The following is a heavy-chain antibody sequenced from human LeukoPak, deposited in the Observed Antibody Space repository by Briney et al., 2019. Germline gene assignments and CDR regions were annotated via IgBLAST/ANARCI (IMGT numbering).Heavy chain of an antibody. CDR1: GGSISNYW. CDR2: VFDSGGT. V-gene: IGHV4-59*01. D-gene: IGHD6-13*01. Sequence: SETLSLTCTVSGGSISNYWWSWIRQPPGKGLEWIGYVFDSGGTNYNPSLKSRVTISVDTSKKQFSLKLSSVTAADTAVYYCARGYSSSWNYFDYWGQGTLVTVPS. J-gene: IGHJ4*02. CDR3: ARGYSSSWNYFDY.